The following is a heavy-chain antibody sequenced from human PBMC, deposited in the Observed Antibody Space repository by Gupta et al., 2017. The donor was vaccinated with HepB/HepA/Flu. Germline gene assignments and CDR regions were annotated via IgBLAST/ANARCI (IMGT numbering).Heavy chain of an antibody. J-gene: IGHJ2*01. V-gene: IGHV4-39*01. CDR3: ARCTEPRAQVVYANWYFDL. D-gene: IGHD2-8*02. CDR1: GGSISSSSYY. CDR2: IYYSGST. Sequence: QLQLQEWGPGLVKPSETLSLTCTVSGGSISSSSYYWGWIRQPPGKGLEWIGSIYYSGSTYYNPSLKSRVTISVDTSKNQFSLKLSSVTAADTAVYYCARCTEPRAQVVYANWYFDLWGRGTLVTVSS.